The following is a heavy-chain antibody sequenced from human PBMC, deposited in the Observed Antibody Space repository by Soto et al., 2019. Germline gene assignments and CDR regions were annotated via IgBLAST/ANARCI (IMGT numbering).Heavy chain of an antibody. CDR3: SIGSRSAETFDV. CDR1: GGTFSTYT. V-gene: IGHV1-69*02. CDR2: IIPMRTVT. J-gene: IGHJ3*01. Sequence: QVHLEQSGAEVKKPGSSVKVSCKAAGGTFSTYTLIWVRQAPGQGLEWMGRIIPMRTVTNSAQKFQGRVTLTADKSTSTAFMELTSMTSDDTAVYYCSIGSRSAETFDVWGQGKMVNVSS. D-gene: IGHD2-2*01.